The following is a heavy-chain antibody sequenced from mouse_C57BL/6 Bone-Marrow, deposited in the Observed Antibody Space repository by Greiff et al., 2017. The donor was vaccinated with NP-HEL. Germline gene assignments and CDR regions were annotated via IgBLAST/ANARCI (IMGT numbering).Heavy chain of an antibody. V-gene: IGHV1-22*01. CDR3: ANEGFWYFDV. CDR2: INPNNGGT. Sequence: EVQLKQSGPELVKPGASVKMSCKASGYTFTDYNMHWVKQSHGKSLEWIGYINPNNGGTSYNQKFKGKATLTVNKSSSTAYMELRSLTSEDSAVYYCANEGFWYFDVWGTGTTVTVSS. CDR1: GYTFTDYN. J-gene: IGHJ1*03.